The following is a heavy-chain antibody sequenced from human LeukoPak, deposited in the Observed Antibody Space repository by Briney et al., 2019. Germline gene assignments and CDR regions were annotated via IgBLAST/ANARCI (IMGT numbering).Heavy chain of an antibody. CDR1: GFTVSTNY. Sequence: PGGSLRLSCAASGFTVSTNYMSWVRQAPGKGLEWVSVISSGGTPYDADSVKGRFTISRDSSENTLYLQMHSLRAEDTAVYYCARGGAGYAFDYWGQGTLATVSS. D-gene: IGHD5-12*01. CDR2: ISSGGTP. V-gene: IGHV3-66*02. J-gene: IGHJ4*02. CDR3: ARGGAGYAFDY.